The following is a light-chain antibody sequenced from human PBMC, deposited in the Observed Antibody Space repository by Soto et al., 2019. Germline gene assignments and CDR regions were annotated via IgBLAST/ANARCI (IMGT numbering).Light chain of an antibody. Sequence: QSALTQPRSVSGSPGQSVTFSCTGTNSDVGGYNYVSWYQQHPGKAPKLMIYDVTKRPSGVPDRFSASKSGITAYLTISGLQPEDEADYYCCSYAGRYTFVFGSGTKVTVL. CDR3: CSYAGRYTFV. CDR2: DVT. V-gene: IGLV2-11*01. CDR1: NSDVGGYNY. J-gene: IGLJ1*01.